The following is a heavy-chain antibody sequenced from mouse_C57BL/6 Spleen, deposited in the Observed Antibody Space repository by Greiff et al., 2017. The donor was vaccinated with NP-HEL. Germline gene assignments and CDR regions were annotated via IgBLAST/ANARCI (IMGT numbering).Heavy chain of an antibody. CDR3: ARSITTVVAPFDY. J-gene: IGHJ2*01. D-gene: IGHD1-1*01. V-gene: IGHV1-55*01. Sequence: VQLQQPGAELVKPGASVKMSCKASGYTFTSYWITWVKQRPGQGLEWIGDIYPGSGSTNYNEKFKSKATLTVDTSSSTAYMQLSSLTSEDSAVYYCARSITTVVAPFDYWGQGTTLTVS. CDR1: GYTFTSYW. CDR2: IYPGSGST.